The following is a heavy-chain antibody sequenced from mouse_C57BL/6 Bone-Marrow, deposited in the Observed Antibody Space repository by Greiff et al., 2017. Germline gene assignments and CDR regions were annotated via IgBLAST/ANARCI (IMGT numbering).Heavy chain of an antibody. J-gene: IGHJ3*01. D-gene: IGHD2-3*01. CDR3: TRGRGWVLPFAY. Sequence: VQLQQSGAELVRPGASVTLSCKASGYTFTDYEMHWVKQTPVHGLEWIGAIDPETGGTAYNQKFKGKAILTADKSSSTAYMELRSLTSEDSAVYYCTRGRGWVLPFAYWGQGTLVTVSA. CDR2: IDPETGGT. CDR1: GYTFTDYE. V-gene: IGHV1-15*01.